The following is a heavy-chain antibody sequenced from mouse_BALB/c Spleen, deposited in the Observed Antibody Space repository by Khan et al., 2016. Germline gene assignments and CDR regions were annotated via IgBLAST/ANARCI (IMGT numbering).Heavy chain of an antibody. Sequence: DVQLQESGPDLVKPSQSLSLTCTVTGYSITSGYSWHWIRQFPGNKLEWMGYIHYSGGTKYIPSLKSRISITRDTSKNQFFLQLNSVTPEDTATYYCTRSHGYYAMDYWGQGTSVTVSS. CDR2: IHYSGGT. V-gene: IGHV3-1*02. CDR1: GYSITSGYS. J-gene: IGHJ4*01. CDR3: TRSHGYYAMDY.